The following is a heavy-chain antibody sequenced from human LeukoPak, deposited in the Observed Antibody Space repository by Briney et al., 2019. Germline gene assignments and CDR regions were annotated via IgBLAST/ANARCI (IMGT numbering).Heavy chain of an antibody. CDR3: ARPRTNTARDDAFDI. D-gene: IGHD5-18*01. J-gene: IGHJ3*02. CDR2: IWYDGSNK. Sequence: PGRSLRLSCAASGFTFSSYGMHWVRQAPGKGLEWVAVIWYDGSNKYYADSVKGRFTISRDNSKNTPYLQMNSLRAEDTAVYYCARPRTNTARDDAFDIWGQGTMVTVSS. CDR1: GFTFSSYG. V-gene: IGHV3-33*01.